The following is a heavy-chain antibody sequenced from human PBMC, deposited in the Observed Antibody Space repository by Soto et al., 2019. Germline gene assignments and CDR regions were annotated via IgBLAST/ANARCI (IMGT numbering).Heavy chain of an antibody. J-gene: IGHJ6*02. D-gene: IGHD6-19*01. CDR2: INHSGST. V-gene: IGHV4-34*01. Sequence: PSETLSLTCAVYGGSFSGYYWSWIRQPPGKGLEWIGEINHSGSTNYNPSLKSRVTISVDTSKNQFSLKLSSVTAADTAVYYCARLVAGGPYYYYYYGMDVWGQGTTVTVSS. CDR3: ARLVAGGPYYYYYYGMDV. CDR1: GGSFSGYY.